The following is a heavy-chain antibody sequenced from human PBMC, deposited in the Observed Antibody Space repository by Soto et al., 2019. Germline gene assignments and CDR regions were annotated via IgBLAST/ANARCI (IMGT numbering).Heavy chain of an antibody. V-gene: IGHV4-4*02. CDR1: GTSISSSNW. Sequence: SETLSLTCAVSGTSISSSNWWSWVRQPPGKGLEWIGEIYHSGSTNYNPSSKSRVSISVDKSKNQFSLRLSSVTAADTAVYYCARGGSSSWLRIFHHWGQGTLVTVSS. J-gene: IGHJ1*01. CDR2: IYHSGST. D-gene: IGHD6-13*01. CDR3: ARGGSSSWLRIFHH.